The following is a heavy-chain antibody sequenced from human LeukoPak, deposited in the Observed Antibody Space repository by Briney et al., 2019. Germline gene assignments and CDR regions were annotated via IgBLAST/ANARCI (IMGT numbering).Heavy chain of an antibody. CDR1: GFTFSRYW. CDR2: IRGDGSQK. V-gene: IGHV3-7*04. Sequence: GGSLRLSCTACGFTFSRYWMHWVRQAPGKGLEWVANIRGDGSQKYYVDSVKGRFTISRDYGKNSLYLQMNSLIDADTAVYYCARDYSASGSHDYWGQGTLVTVSS. CDR3: ARDYSASGSHDY. J-gene: IGHJ4*02. D-gene: IGHD3-10*01.